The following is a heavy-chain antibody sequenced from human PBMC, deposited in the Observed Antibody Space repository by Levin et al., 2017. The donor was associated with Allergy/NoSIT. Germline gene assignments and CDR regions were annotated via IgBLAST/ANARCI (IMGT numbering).Heavy chain of an antibody. CDR3: ARETFDMFGPYYYYYMDV. J-gene: IGHJ6*03. CDR1: GGSISSYY. Sequence: SETLSLTCTVSGGSISSYYWSWIRQPPGKGLEWIGYISYSGTADYNPSLKSRVTISVDTSQNQVSLRLTSVTAADTAVYYCARETFDMFGPYYYYYMDVWGEGTTVTVSS. CDR2: ISYSGTA. D-gene: IGHD3-10*02. V-gene: IGHV4-59*12.